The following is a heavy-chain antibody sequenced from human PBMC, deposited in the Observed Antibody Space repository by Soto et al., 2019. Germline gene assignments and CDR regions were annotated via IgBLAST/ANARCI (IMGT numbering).Heavy chain of an antibody. Sequence: ASVKVSCKASGYTFTSYGISWVRQAPGQGLEWMGWISAYNGNTNYAQKLQGRVTMTTDTSTSTAYMELRSLRSDDTAVYYCARDPPKAYYDILTGYWSGDYFDYWGQGTLVTVSS. CDR1: GYTFTSYG. CDR3: ARDPPKAYYDILTGYWSGDYFDY. CDR2: ISAYNGNT. D-gene: IGHD3-9*01. V-gene: IGHV1-18*01. J-gene: IGHJ4*02.